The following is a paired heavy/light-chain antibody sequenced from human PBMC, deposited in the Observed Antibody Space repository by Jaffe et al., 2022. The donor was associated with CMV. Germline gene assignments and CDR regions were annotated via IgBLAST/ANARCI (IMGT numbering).Light chain of an antibody. CDR1: SSDIGSYNL. CDR2: AVS. J-gene: IGLJ1*01. V-gene: IGLV2-23*02. Sequence: QSALTQPASVSGSPGQSITISCTGTSSDIGSYNLVSWYQQHPDKAPKLMICAVSKRPSGVSNRFSGSKSGNTASLTISGLQPEDEADYYCCSHAGSNTYVFGTGTKVTVL. CDR3: CSHAGSNTYV.
Heavy chain of an antibody. CDR1: GFTFSVHW. CDR2: IKEDGSEK. V-gene: IGHV3-7*03. D-gene: IGHD2-15*01. J-gene: IGHJ6*04. CDR3: ARWTWGYLDV. Sequence: EVQVVESGGGLVQPGGSLRLSCAASGFTFSVHWMTWVRQAPGKGLEWVANIKEDGSEKTYVDSLRGRFTISRDNAKNSLYLQMNSLRAEDTAVYYCARWTWGYLDVWGKGTTVTVSS.